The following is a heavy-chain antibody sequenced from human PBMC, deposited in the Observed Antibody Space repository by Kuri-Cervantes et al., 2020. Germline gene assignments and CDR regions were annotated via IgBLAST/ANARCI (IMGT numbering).Heavy chain of an antibody. V-gene: IGHV4-59*08. CDR2: IYHSGST. CDR1: GGSISTDY. D-gene: IGHD1-26*01. J-gene: IGHJ4*02. CDR3: ARQGLWELLLVY. Sequence: SETLSLTCTVSGGSISTDYWSWIRQPAGKGLEWIGSIYHSGSTYYNPSLKSRVTISVDTSKNQFSLKLSSVTAADTAVHYCARQGLWELLLVYWGQGTLVTVSS.